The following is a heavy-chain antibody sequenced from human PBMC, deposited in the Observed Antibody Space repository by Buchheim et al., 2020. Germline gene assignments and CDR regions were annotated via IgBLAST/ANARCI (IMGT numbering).Heavy chain of an antibody. J-gene: IGHJ3*02. Sequence: QVQLVESGGGVVQPGRSLRLSCAASGFTFSSYAMHWVRQTPGKGLEWVAVISYDGSNKYYADSVTGRFTISRDNSKNTLYLQMNSLRAEDTAVYYCARDGGDNDAFDIWGQGT. D-gene: IGHD2-21*01. V-gene: IGHV3-30*04. CDR2: ISYDGSNK. CDR1: GFTFSSYA. CDR3: ARDGGDNDAFDI.